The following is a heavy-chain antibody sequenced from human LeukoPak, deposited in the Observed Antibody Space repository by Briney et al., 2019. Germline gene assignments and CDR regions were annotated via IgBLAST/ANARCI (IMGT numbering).Heavy chain of an antibody. J-gene: IGHJ2*01. Sequence: ASVKVSCKASGYTFTGYYLHWVRQAPGHGLEWMGIINPSGGTTTYAQKFQGTVTMTRDASTSTVFMELSSLRSEDTAVYYCARSSGLYGTTGYFDLWGRGTLVSVSS. CDR1: GYTFTGYY. CDR3: ARSSGLYGTTGYFDL. CDR2: INPSGGTT. V-gene: IGHV1-46*01. D-gene: IGHD6-19*01.